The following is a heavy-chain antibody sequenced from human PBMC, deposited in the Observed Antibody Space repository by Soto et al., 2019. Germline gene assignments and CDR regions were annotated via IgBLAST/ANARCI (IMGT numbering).Heavy chain of an antibody. Sequence: EVQLVESGGGLVKPGGSLRLSCAASGFTFSSYSMNWVRQAPGKGLEWVSSISSSSSYIYYADSVKGRFTISRDNAKNSLYLQMNSLRAEDTAVYSCARMPRYYYYFDYWGQGTLVTVSS. CDR1: GFTFSSYS. CDR2: ISSSSSYI. V-gene: IGHV3-21*01. J-gene: IGHJ4*02. D-gene: IGHD3-22*01. CDR3: ARMPRYYYYFDY.